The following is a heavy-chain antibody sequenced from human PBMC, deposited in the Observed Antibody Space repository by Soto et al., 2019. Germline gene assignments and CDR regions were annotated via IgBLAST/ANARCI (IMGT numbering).Heavy chain of an antibody. J-gene: IGHJ6*02. D-gene: IGHD6-13*01. CDR1: GFTFSDYY. CDR3: AREAAAGKDYYYGMDV. CDR2: ISSSSSYT. Sequence: GGSLRLSCAASGFTFSDYYMCWIRQAPGKGLEWVSYISSSSSYTNYADSVKGRFTISRDNAKNSLYLQMNSLRAEDTAVYYCAREAAAGKDYYYGMDVWGQGTTVTVSS. V-gene: IGHV3-11*06.